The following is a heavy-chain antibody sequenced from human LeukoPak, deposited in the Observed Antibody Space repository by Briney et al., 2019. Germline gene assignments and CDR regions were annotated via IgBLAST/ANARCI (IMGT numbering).Heavy chain of an antibody. CDR3: VRYYTRQSWYFDL. J-gene: IGHJ2*01. V-gene: IGHV3-7*01. D-gene: IGHD3-10*01. CDR2: IKPDEGEK. Sequence: GGSLRLSCAASGFTFRSYWMSWVRQAPGKGLEWVANIKPDEGEKYYLESVKGRFTVSRDNAKNSLYLQMNNLRAEDTAVYYCVRYYTRQSWYFDLWGRGTLVTVSS. CDR1: GFTFRSYW.